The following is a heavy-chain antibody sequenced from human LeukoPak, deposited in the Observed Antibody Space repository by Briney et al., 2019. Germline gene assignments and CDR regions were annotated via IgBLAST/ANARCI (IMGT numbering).Heavy chain of an antibody. CDR2: ISPNSGNT. D-gene: IGHD1-1*01. CDR3: ARGPPTAQYFQH. Sequence: ASVKVSCKASGYTFTTYDINWVRQATGQGLQWMGWISPNSGNTGYAQKFQGRITITRNTSISTVYMELSSLRSEDTAVYYCARGPPTAQYFQHWGQGTLVTVSS. J-gene: IGHJ1*01. V-gene: IGHV1-8*03. CDR1: GYTFTTYD.